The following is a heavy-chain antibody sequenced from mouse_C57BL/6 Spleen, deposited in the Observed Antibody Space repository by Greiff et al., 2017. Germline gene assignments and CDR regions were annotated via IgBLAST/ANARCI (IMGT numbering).Heavy chain of an antibody. CDR2: IPPNSGST. V-gene: IGHV1-64*01. CDR1: GYTFTSYW. J-gene: IGHJ3*01. CDR3: ERGNFAWFAY. Sequence: QVQLQQPGAELVKPGASVKLSCKASGYTFTSYWMHWVKQRPGQGLEWIGMIPPNSGSTNYNEKLKSKATLTVDKSSSTSYMQLSSLTSEDSAVYFCERGNFAWFAYWGQGTLVTVSA.